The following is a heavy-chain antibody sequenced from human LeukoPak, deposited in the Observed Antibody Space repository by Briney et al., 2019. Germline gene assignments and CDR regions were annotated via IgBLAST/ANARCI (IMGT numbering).Heavy chain of an antibody. D-gene: IGHD3-22*01. V-gene: IGHV3-30*04. CDR1: GFTFSSYA. J-gene: IGHJ4*02. CDR3: ARDLYYDSSGCLGY. CDR2: ISYDGSNK. Sequence: PGRSLRLSCAASGFTFSSYAMHWVRQAPGKGLEWVAVISYDGSNKYYADSVKGRFTISRDNSKNTLYLQMNSLRAEDTAVYYCARDLYYDSSGCLGYWGQGTLVTVSS.